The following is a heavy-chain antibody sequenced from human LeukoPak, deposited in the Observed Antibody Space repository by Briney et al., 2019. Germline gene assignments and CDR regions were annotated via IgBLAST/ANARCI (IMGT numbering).Heavy chain of an antibody. J-gene: IGHJ6*02. CDR3: ARDSKIAVAGTFYYYGMDV. CDR2: MNPNSGNT. CDR1: GYTFTSYD. Sequence: ASVKVSCKASGYTFTSYDINWVRQATGQGPEWMGWMNPNSGNTGYAQKFQGRVTMTRDTSTSTVYMELSSLRSEDTAVYYCARDSKIAVAGTFYYYGMDVWGQGTTVTVSS. V-gene: IGHV1-8*01. D-gene: IGHD6-19*01.